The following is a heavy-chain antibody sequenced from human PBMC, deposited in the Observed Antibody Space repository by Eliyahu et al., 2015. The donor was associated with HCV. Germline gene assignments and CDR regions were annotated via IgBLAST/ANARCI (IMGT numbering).Heavy chain of an antibody. V-gene: IGHV3-30*04. CDR3: ARDWAGSAEAGTLWY. D-gene: IGHD6-19*01. CDR1: GFXPNPFA. CDR2: ISSDGKNE. J-gene: IGHJ4*02. Sequence: QVQLAESGGGXVQPGRSLRLSCVGSGFXPNPFAMHWXRQAPGKGLEWVAVISSDGKNEHFADSVKGRFSISRANNTLYLQMNSLRPDDTATYYCARDWAGSAEAGTLWYWGQGTQVTVSS.